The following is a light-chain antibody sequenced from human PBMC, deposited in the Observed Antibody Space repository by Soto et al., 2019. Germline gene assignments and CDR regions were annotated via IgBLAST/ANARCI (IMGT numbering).Light chain of an antibody. CDR3: VLYMGSGTWV. V-gene: IGLV8-61*01. CDR1: SGSVSTSYY. Sequence: QTVVTQEPSFSVSPGRTVTLTCGLSSGSVSTSYYPSWYQQTPCQAPRTLIYNTNTRSSGVPDRFSGSILGNKAALTITGAQADDESDYYCVLYMGSGTWVFGGGTKLTVL. J-gene: IGLJ3*02. CDR2: NTN.